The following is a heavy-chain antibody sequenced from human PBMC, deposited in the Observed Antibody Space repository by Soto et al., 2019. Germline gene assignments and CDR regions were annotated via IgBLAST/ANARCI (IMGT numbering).Heavy chain of an antibody. CDR1: GYSIITYF. D-gene: IGHD6-6*01. J-gene: IGHJ6*02. V-gene: IGHV5-51*01. CDR3: ATRSSGGMDV. CDR2: IYPVDSDT. Sequence: GESRKISLKGSGYSIITYFIGWVRQMPVKVLECMGIIYPVDSDTRYSPSFQGQVTISADKYISTAYVQWSSLTASDTAIYYWATRSSGGMDVWGQATTVTVSS.